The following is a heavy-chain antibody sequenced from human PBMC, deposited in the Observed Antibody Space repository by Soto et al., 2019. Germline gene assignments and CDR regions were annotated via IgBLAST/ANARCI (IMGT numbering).Heavy chain of an antibody. J-gene: IGHJ4*01. CDR1: GYSISGGSY. Sequence: SETLSLTCTVSGYSISGGSYWGWIRQPPGKGPEWIASIYHGGTTFYNPSLKSRVAVSVDKSNNQFSLKLRSVTAADTAVYYCAKANVIVVDGSTFDYWGHGTLVTGSS. CDR2: IYHGGTT. D-gene: IGHD2-15*01. V-gene: IGHV4-38-2*02. CDR3: AKANVIVVDGSTFDY.